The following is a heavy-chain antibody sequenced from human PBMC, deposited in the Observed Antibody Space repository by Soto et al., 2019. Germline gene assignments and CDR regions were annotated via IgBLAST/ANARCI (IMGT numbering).Heavy chain of an antibody. Sequence: GGSLRLSCAASGFTFSNYAMSWVRQAPGKGLEWVSAIGGSGDWTYYADSVKGRFTISRDNSKNTLSLQMISLRAEDTAVYYCARPHVEPDAFDTWGQGTMVT. CDR3: ARPHVEPDAFDT. CDR1: GFTFSNYA. J-gene: IGHJ3*02. CDR2: IGGSGDWT. V-gene: IGHV3-23*01. D-gene: IGHD1-26*01.